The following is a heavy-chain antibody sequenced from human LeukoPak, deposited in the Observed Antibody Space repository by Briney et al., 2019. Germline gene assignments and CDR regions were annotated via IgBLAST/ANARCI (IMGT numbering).Heavy chain of an antibody. J-gene: IGHJ4*02. Sequence: SVKVSCKASGGTFSSYAISWVRQAPGQGLEWMVGIIPIFGTANYAQKFQGRVTITTDESTSTAYMELSSLRSEDTAVYYCARALGSGSNFGDLDYWGQGTLVTVSS. CDR2: IIPIFGTA. CDR3: ARALGSGSNFGDLDY. D-gene: IGHD3-3*02. CDR1: GGTFSSYA. V-gene: IGHV1-69*05.